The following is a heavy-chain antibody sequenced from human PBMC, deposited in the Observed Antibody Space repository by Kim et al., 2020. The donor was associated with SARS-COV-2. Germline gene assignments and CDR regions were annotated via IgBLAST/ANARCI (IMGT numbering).Heavy chain of an antibody. J-gene: IGHJ4*02. CDR3: AGFGELWELFDY. CDR2: ISSSSSYI. CDR1: GFTFSSYS. V-gene: IGHV3-21*01. D-gene: IGHD3-10*01. Sequence: GGSLRLSCAASGFTFSSYSMNWVRQAPGKGLEWVSSISSSSSYIYYADSVKGRFTISRDNAKNSLYLQMNSLRAEDTAVYYCAGFGELWELFDYWGQGTLVTVSS.